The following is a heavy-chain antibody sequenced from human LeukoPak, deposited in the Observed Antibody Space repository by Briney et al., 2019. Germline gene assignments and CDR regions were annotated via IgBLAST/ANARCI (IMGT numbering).Heavy chain of an antibody. V-gene: IGHV1-8*01. CDR1: GYTFTSYD. D-gene: IGHD5-18*01. CDR2: MNPNSDNT. CDR3: ARNVRDTGTFDY. J-gene: IGHJ4*02. Sequence: ASVKVSCKASGYTFTSYDINWVRQAPGQGLEWMGWMNPNSDNTGYAQEFQGRVTMTRNPSISTAYMELSSLRSEDTAVYYCARNVRDTGTFDYWGQGTLVTVSS.